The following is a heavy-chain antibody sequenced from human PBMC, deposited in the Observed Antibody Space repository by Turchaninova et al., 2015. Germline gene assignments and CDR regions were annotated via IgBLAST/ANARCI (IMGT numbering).Heavy chain of an antibody. Sequence: QVQLQESGPGLVKTSETLSLPCTVSGGSISSNSWRWSRQPPGKGREWIGKNYNSGNNNYNPSLNSRVTISVDTSKNQFSLKLSSGTAADTAVYYCARRVEQQLGAFYYYYYMDVWGKGTTVTVSS. J-gene: IGHJ6*03. V-gene: IGHV4-4*09. CDR1: GGSISSNS. CDR2: NYNSGNN. D-gene: IGHD6-13*01. CDR3: ARRVEQQLGAFYYYYYMDV.